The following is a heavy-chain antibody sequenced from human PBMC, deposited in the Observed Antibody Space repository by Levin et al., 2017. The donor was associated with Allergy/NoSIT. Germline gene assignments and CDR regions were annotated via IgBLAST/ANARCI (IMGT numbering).Heavy chain of an antibody. Sequence: GESLKISCKASGYTFTGYSVHWVRQAPGQGLEWMGRISPNSGGTNYAQKFQGRVTMTWDTSISIAYMELSRLTSDDTAMYYCARTYTVALWFFDYWGQGTLVTVSS. V-gene: IGHV1-2*06. CDR1: GYTFTGYS. CDR2: ISPNSGGT. J-gene: IGHJ4*02. D-gene: IGHD2-21*01. CDR3: ARTYTVALWFFDY.